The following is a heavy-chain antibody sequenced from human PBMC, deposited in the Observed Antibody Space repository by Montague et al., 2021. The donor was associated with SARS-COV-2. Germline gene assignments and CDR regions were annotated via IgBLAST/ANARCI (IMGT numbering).Heavy chain of an antibody. CDR2: ISDSGST. J-gene: IGHJ6*02. CDR3: ARGCPSYFGAGSHCYGMDV. V-gene: IGHV4-59*01. D-gene: IGHD3-10*01. CDR1: GTSITSYY. Sequence: SETLSLTCSVPGTSITSYYWNWIRQPPGKGLEWIGYISDSGSTNYSPSLKSRVTMSVDTSKNQMSLKLTSVTAADTAVYYCARGCPSYFGAGSHCYGMDVWGQGTTVTVSS.